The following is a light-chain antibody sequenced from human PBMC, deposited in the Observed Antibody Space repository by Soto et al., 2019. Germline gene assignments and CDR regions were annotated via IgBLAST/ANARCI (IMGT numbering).Light chain of an antibody. V-gene: IGKV3-20*01. CDR2: DAD. CDR3: QQSASSVT. J-gene: IGKJ5*01. CDR1: HSVSSTF. Sequence: PGETATLTCGASHSVSSTFLAWYQQKPGQAPTLLIYDADTRATGIPDRFSGSGFGTHFTLTISSLEPEDFAMYYCQQSASSVTFGQGTRLEIK.